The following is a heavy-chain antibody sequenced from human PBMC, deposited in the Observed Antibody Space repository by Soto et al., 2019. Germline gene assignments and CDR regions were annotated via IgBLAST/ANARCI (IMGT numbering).Heavy chain of an antibody. CDR1: GFTFSSYW. CDR2: IKQDGSEK. V-gene: IGHV3-7*01. Sequence: PGGSLRLSCAASGFTFSSYWMSWVRQAPGKGLEWVANIKQDGSEKYYVDSVKGRFTISRDNAKNSLYLQMNGLRAEDTAVYYCARHHVLLWFGESGDAFDIWGQGTMVTVSS. CDR3: ARHHVLLWFGESGDAFDI. J-gene: IGHJ3*02. D-gene: IGHD3-10*01.